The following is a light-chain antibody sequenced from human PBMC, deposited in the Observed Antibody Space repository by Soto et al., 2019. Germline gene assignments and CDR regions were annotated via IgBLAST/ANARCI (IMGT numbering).Light chain of an antibody. CDR1: QSVSSY. CDR3: QQRSNWRGT. V-gene: IGKV3-11*01. CDR2: DAS. Sequence: EIVLTQSPATLSLSPGERATLSCRASQSVSSYLAWYQQKPGQAPRLLIYDASNRATGIPARFSGSGSATDFTLTISSLEPEDFAVYYCQQRSNWRGTFGQGTRLEIK. J-gene: IGKJ5*01.